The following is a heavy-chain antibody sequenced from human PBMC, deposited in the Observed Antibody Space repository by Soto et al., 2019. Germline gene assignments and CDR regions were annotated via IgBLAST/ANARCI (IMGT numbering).Heavy chain of an antibody. CDR3: ARGGIQLSYAFDY. CDR1: GTSVSNYY. V-gene: IGHV4-4*07. Sequence: PSETLSLTCSVSGTSVSNYYWSWIRQPAGKGLEHIGRIYTSGSTSYNPSLKGHVTMSMDTSQTQIYLNLTSVTAADTAVYYCARGGIQLSYAFDYWGQGIQVTVSS. J-gene: IGHJ4*02. D-gene: IGHD5-18*01. CDR2: IYTSGST.